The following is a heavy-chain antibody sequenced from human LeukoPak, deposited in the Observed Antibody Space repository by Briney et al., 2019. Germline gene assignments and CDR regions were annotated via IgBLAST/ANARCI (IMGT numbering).Heavy chain of an antibody. CDR1: GYTFTNYG. D-gene: IGHD5-24*01. V-gene: IGHV1-18*01. J-gene: IGHJ4*02. CDR3: AGSRGDGSNFFFDQ. Sequence: ASVKVSCEASGYTFTNYGISWVRQAPGQGLEWMGWISTDNANTRYAQKFQGRVTMTTDTSTSTAYMELRSLRSDDTAVYYCAGSRGDGSNFFFDQWVQGALVTVSS. CDR2: ISTDNANT.